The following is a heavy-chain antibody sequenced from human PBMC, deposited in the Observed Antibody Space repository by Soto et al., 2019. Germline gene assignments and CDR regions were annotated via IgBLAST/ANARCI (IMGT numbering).Heavy chain of an antibody. CDR3: ARDQSSGVFDY. D-gene: IGHD3-22*01. V-gene: IGHV1-18*01. Sequence: QVQLVQSGGEVKQPGASVRVSCKATGYTFINSAIALVRQAPGQGLEWMGWISPYNGNTNYAQRVQGRVTITTDTSTSTAYMEIRSLRSDDTAVYYCARDQSSGVFDYWGQGTLVTVST. J-gene: IGHJ4*02. CDR2: ISPYNGNT. CDR1: GYTFINSA.